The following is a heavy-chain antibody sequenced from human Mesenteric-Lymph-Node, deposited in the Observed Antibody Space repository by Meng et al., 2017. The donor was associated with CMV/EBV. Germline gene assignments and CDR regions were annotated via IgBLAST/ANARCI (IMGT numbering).Heavy chain of an antibody. D-gene: IGHD1-26*01. CDR2: IYYSGST. CDR1: GGSISSGGYY. J-gene: IGHJ4*02. Sequence: SETLSLTCTVSGGSISSGGYYWSWIRQHPGKSLEWIGYIYYSGSTYYNPSLKSRVTISVDTSKNQFSLKLSSVTAADTAVYYCARDLTWQGAADYWGQGTLVTVSS. CDR3: ARDLTWQGAADY. V-gene: IGHV4-31*03.